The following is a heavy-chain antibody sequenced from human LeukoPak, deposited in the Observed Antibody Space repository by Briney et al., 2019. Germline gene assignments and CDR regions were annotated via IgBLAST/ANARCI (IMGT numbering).Heavy chain of an antibody. CDR3: ARVYYDFWSAPGAFDI. CDR2: IYYSGST. J-gene: IGHJ3*02. Sequence: SETLSLTCTVSGGSISSYYWSWIRQPPGKGLEWIGYIYYSGSTNYNSSLKSRVTISVDTSKNQFSLKLSSVTAADTAVYYCARVYYDFWSAPGAFDIWGQGTMVTVSS. V-gene: IGHV4-59*01. CDR1: GGSISSYY. D-gene: IGHD3-3*01.